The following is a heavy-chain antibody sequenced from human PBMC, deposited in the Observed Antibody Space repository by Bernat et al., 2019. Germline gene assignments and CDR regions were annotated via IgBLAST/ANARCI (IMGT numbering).Heavy chain of an antibody. D-gene: IGHD1-26*01. V-gene: IGHV3-30*03. CDR1: GFTFSNYG. J-gene: IGHJ4*02. CDR2: TSYVGNYK. Sequence: QVQLVESGGGVVLPGRSLTLSCATSGFTFSNYGIHCVRQAPGKGLEWVAFTSYVGNYKYYADAVKGRITISRETSNNTVILQMNSLRGEDTAVYFFARDRTVGATAQDCWGQGTLVTISS. CDR3: ARDRTVGATAQDC.